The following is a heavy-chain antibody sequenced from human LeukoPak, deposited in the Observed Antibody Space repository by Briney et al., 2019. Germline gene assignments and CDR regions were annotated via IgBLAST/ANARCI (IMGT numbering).Heavy chain of an antibody. CDR3: ARHRTVAGPLYFDY. J-gene: IGHJ4*02. CDR2: IYNSGTT. Sequence: SETLSLTCTVSGGFISSPRYYWGWIRQPPGKGLEWIGSIYNSGTTYYNPSLKSRVTISVDTSKNHFSLKLSSVTAADTAVYYCARHRTVAGPLYFDYWGQGTLVTVSS. D-gene: IGHD6-19*01. V-gene: IGHV4-39*01. CDR1: GGFISSPRYY.